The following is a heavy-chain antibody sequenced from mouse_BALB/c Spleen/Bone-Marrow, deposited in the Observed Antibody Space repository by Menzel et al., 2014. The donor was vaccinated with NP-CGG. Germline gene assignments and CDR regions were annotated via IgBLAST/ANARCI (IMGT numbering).Heavy chain of an antibody. V-gene: IGHV1-69*02. CDR1: GYTFTSYW. CDR2: IDPSDSKT. CDR3: ARDHFFSGNYEFAY. Sequence: QVQLQQSGAELVKPGAPVKLSCKASGYTFTSYWMNWVKQRPGRGLEWIGRIDPSDSKTHYNQKFKDKATLTVDKSSSTAYIQLSSLTSEDSAVYYCARDHFFSGNYEFAYWGQGTLVTVSA. D-gene: IGHD2-1*01. J-gene: IGHJ3*01.